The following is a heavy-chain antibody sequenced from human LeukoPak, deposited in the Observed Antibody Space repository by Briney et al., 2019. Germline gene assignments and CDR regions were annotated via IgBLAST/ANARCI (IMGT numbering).Heavy chain of an antibody. CDR2: IYNGGST. Sequence: ETGGSLRLSCAASGFTVSSNYMSWVRQAPGKGLEWVSVIYNGGSTYYADSVEGRFTISRDNSKNTLYLQMNSLRAEDTAVYYCARDQKLDAFDIWGQGTMVTVSS. CDR1: GFTVSSNY. V-gene: IGHV3-53*01. CDR3: ARDQKLDAFDI. J-gene: IGHJ3*02. D-gene: IGHD1-7*01.